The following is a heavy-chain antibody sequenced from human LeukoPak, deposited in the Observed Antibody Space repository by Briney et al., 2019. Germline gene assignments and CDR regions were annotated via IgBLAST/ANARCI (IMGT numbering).Heavy chain of an antibody. V-gene: IGHV1-69*13. Sequence: ASVKVSCKASGGTFSSYAISWVRQAPGQGLEWMGGIIPIFGTANYAQKFQGRVTITADESTSTAYMELSSLRSEDTAVYYCARGGGGGDIPDYWGQGTLVTVSS. CDR3: ARGGGGGDIPDY. D-gene: IGHD2-21*02. J-gene: IGHJ4*02. CDR2: IIPIFGTA. CDR1: GGTFSSYA.